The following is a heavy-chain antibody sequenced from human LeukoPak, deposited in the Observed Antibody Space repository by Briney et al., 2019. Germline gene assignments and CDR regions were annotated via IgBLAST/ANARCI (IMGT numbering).Heavy chain of an antibody. CDR2: ISSSSSYI. CDR1: GFTLSNYN. CDR3: ARSELGYNYHYMDV. J-gene: IGHJ6*03. D-gene: IGHD3-10*01. Sequence: PGGSLRLSCAASGFTLSNYNMNWVRQAPGKGLEWVSSISSSSSYIYYADSVKGRFTISRDNAKNSPYLQMNSLRAEDTAVYYCARSELGYNYHYMDVWGKGTTVTISS. V-gene: IGHV3-21*01.